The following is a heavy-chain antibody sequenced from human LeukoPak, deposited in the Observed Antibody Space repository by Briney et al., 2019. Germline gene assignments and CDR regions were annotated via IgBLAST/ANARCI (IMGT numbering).Heavy chain of an antibody. CDR1: GFSFSSYV. CDR2: ISGSGGST. Sequence: PGGSLRLSCSASGFSFSSYVMSWVRQARGKGLEWVSAISGSGGSTYYADSVKGRFTISRDNSKNTLYLQMNSLRAEDTAVYYCAKFPGTYYDFWSGYHFDYWGQGTLVTVSS. D-gene: IGHD3-3*01. CDR3: AKFPGTYYDFWSGYHFDY. J-gene: IGHJ4*02. V-gene: IGHV3-23*01.